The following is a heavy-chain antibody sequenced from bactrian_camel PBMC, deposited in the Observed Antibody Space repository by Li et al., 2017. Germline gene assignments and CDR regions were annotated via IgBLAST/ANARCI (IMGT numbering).Heavy chain of an antibody. D-gene: IGHD6*01. V-gene: IGHV3S1*01. Sequence: HVQQVESGGGSVQAGGSLRLSCVVSGVSGSIYSRYCMGWLRQVPGKERELVAVIYFGGAGDDRIFHADSVKGRFTISHDNAKNRLDLQMNSLKSEDTVMYYCAARSCLWYGGRWSDVEYNYWGQGTQVTVS. J-gene: IGHJ4*01. CDR1: GVSGSIYSRYC. CDR2: IYFGGAGDDRI. CDR3: AARSCLWYGGRWSDVEYNY.